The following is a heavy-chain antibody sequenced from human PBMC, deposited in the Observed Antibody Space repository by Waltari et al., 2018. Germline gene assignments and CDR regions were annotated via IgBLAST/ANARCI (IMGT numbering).Heavy chain of an antibody. CDR2: ISSSSSYI. CDR3: ARGYMTTVTTLGY. V-gene: IGHV3-21*01. J-gene: IGHJ4*02. Sequence: EVQLVASGGGLVKPGGSLSPSGGASGFTFRSNSMNGVRRAPGKGLEWVSSISSSSSYIYYADAVKGRFTISRDNAKNSLYLQMNSLRAEDTAGYYCARGYMTTVTTLGYWGQGTLVTVSS. CDR1: GFTFRSNS. D-gene: IGHD4-17*01.